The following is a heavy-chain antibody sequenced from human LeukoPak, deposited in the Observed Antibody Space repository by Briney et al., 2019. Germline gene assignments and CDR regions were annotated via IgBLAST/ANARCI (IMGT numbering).Heavy chain of an antibody. J-gene: IGHJ4*02. Sequence: PGGSLRLSCAASGFTFSSYAMSWVRQAPGKGLEWVSAISGSGGSTYYADSVKGRFTISRDNAKNSLYLQMNSLRAEDTAVYYCARDSGWYYFDYWGQGTLVTVSS. CDR1: GFTFSSYA. V-gene: IGHV3-23*01. CDR3: ARDSGWYYFDY. D-gene: IGHD6-19*01. CDR2: ISGSGGST.